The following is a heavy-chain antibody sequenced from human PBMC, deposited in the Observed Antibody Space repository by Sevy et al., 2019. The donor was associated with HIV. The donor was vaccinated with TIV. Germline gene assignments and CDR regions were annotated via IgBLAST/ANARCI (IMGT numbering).Heavy chain of an antibody. CDR1: GDSFTSYW. Sequence: GESLKISCKGSGDSFTSYWIGWVRQMPGKGLEWMGIIYIGDSETRYSPSFQGQVTISADKSIKTAYLQWSSLKASDTAMYYCARHRSVGVDGLDYFDYWGQGTLVTVSS. D-gene: IGHD6-19*01. CDR3: ARHRSVGVDGLDYFDY. CDR2: IYIGDSET. V-gene: IGHV5-51*01. J-gene: IGHJ4*02.